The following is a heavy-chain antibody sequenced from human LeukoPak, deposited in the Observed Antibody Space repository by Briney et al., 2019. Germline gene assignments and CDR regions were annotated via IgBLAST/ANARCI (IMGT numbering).Heavy chain of an antibody. V-gene: IGHV3-21*04. Sequence: GRSLRLSCAASKFTFSSYSMNWVRQAPGKGLEWVSSITSSSTYLYYADSVKGRFTISRYNAKNSLYLQMNSLKSEDTAVYYCTRRDDIVLVVPNDFWGQGTLVTVSS. CDR3: TRRDDIVLVVPNDF. CDR1: KFTFSSYS. D-gene: IGHD2-8*01. CDR2: ITSSSTYL. J-gene: IGHJ4*02.